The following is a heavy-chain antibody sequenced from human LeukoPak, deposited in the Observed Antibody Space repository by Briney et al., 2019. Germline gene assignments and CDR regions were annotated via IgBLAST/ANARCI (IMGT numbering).Heavy chain of an antibody. V-gene: IGHV1-46*01. CDR1: GYTFTSYY. CDR3: ARDPLRESSGWYFDL. Sequence: AASVKVSCKASGYTFTSYYMHWVRQAPGQGLEWMGIINPSGGSTSYAQKFQGRVTMTRDTSTSTVYMELNSLRSEDTAVYYCARDPLRESSGWYFDLWGRGTLVTVSS. CDR2: INPSGGST. J-gene: IGHJ2*01. D-gene: IGHD6-19*01.